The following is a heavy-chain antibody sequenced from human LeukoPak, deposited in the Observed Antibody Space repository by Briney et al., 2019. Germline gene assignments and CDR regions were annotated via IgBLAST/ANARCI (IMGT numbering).Heavy chain of an antibody. V-gene: IGHV3-7*01. CDR1: GFTFSSYW. D-gene: IGHD2-8*02. CDR3: ARLSYWVFEI. J-gene: IGHJ3*02. Sequence: PGGSLRLSCAASGFTFSSYWMSWVRQAPGKGLEWVANIKFDGSEKFYVDSVKGRFTISRDNAKNSLYLQMNSLRAEDTSVYFCARLSYWVFEIWGQGTMVTISS. CDR2: IKFDGSEK.